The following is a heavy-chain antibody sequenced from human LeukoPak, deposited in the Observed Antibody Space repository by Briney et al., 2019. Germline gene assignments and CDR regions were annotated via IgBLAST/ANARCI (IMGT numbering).Heavy chain of an antibody. CDR3: ARDSLSSYYGSGSYEAGYYYYYMDV. CDR2: IYYSGST. J-gene: IGHJ6*03. Sequence: KTSETLSLTCTVSGGSISSSSYYWGWIRQPPGKGLEWIGSIYYSGSTYYNPSLKSRVTISVDTSKNQFSLKLSSVTAADTAVYYCARDSLSSYYGSGSYEAGYYYYYMDVWGKGTTVTASS. D-gene: IGHD3-10*01. V-gene: IGHV4-39*07. CDR1: GGSISSSSYY.